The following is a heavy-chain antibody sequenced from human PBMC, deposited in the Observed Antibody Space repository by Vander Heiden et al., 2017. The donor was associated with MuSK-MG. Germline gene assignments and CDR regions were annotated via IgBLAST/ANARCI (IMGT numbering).Heavy chain of an antibody. V-gene: IGHV3-21*01. CDR2: ITGSSSYI. J-gene: IGHJ3*02. Sequence: EVQLVESGGGLVKPGGSLRLSCAAAGFTFSSYSMNWGRQAPGKGLGWVSFITGSSSYIYYADSVKGRFTTSRDNAQNSLYLQMNSLRAEDTAVYYCARDRWGWGSRGDDVFDIWCQGPMVTVSS. CDR1: GFTFSSYS. D-gene: IGHD3-10*01. CDR3: ARDRWGWGSRGDDVFDI.